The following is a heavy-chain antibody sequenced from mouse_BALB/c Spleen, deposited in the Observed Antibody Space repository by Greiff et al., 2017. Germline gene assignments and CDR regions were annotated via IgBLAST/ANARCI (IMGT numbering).Heavy chain of an antibody. CDR2: IRNKANGYTT. V-gene: IGHV7-3*02. D-gene: IGHD2-4*01. Sequence: EVKLMESGGGLVQPGGSLRLSCATSGFTFTDYYMSWVRQPPGKALEWLGFIRNKANGYTTEYSASVKGRFTISRDNSQSILYLQMNTLRAEDSATYYCARDRGLRRRGNAMDYWGQGTSVTVSS. CDR1: GFTFTDYY. J-gene: IGHJ4*01. CDR3: ARDRGLRRRGNAMDY.